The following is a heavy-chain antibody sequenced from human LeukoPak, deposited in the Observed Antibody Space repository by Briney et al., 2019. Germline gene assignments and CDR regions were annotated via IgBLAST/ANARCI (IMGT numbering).Heavy chain of an antibody. D-gene: IGHD3-3*01. CDR1: GFTISSYW. V-gene: IGHV3-74*01. Sequence: PGGSLRLSCAASGFTISSYWMHWVRQAPGKGLIWVSRINEDASSTSYADSVKGRFTISRDNSKNTLYLQMNSLRAEDTAVYYCARAIPAPFGSGYYTSCYFDYWGQGTLVTVSS. CDR2: INEDASST. J-gene: IGHJ4*02. CDR3: ARAIPAPFGSGYYTSCYFDY.